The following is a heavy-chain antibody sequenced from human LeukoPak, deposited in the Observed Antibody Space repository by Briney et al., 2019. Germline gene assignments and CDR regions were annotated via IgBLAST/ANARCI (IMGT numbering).Heavy chain of an antibody. J-gene: IGHJ6*02. Sequence: PGGPRRLSCAPSGSPFRTYAMHGVRKPPAKGLEWVAVISYDGSNKYYADSVKGRFTISRDNSKNTLYLQMNSLRAEDTAVYYCARDAVDTANAVWGQGTTVTVSS. CDR3: ARDAVDTANAV. CDR2: ISYDGSNK. CDR1: GSPFRTYA. V-gene: IGHV3-30-3*01. D-gene: IGHD5-18*01.